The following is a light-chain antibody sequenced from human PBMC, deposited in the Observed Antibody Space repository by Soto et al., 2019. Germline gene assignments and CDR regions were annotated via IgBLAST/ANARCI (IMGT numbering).Light chain of an antibody. V-gene: IGKV3-11*01. CDR3: QQRFNWPRFT. J-gene: IGKJ2*01. CDR1: QSVSSY. CDR2: DAS. Sequence: EIVLTQSPATLSLSPGERATLSCRASQSVSSYLAWDQQKPGQAPRLLIYDASNRATGIPARFSGGGSGTDFTLTISSLDPEGFAVYYCQQRFNWPRFTFGQGTKLEIK.